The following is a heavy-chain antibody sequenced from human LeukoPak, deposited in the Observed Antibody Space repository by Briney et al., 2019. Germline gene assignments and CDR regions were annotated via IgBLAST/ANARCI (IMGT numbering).Heavy chain of an antibody. Sequence: GRSLRLSCAASGFTFSSYGMHWVRQAPGKGLEWVALISYDGSNTYYADSVKGRFTISRDNSKNTLYLQMNSLRAEDTALYYCAKDPFSCRSSGCHGIDYWGQGTLVTVSS. CDR2: ISYDGSNT. CDR3: AKDPFSCRSSGCHGIDY. J-gene: IGHJ4*02. CDR1: GFTFSSYG. V-gene: IGHV3-30*18. D-gene: IGHD6-19*01.